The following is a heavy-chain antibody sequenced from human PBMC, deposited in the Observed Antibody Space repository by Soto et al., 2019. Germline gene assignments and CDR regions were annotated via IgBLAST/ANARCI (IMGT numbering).Heavy chain of an antibody. CDR3: ARGNCSSTSCYYYYYMDV. CDR1: GFTFSDYY. J-gene: IGHJ6*03. CDR2: ISSSGSTI. Sequence: GGSLRLSCAASGFTFSDYYMSWIRQAPGKGLEWVSYISSSGSTIYYADSVKGRFTISRDNAKNSLYLQMNSLRAEDTAVYYCARGNCSSTSCYYYYYMDVWGKGTTVTVSS. V-gene: IGHV3-11*01. D-gene: IGHD2-2*01.